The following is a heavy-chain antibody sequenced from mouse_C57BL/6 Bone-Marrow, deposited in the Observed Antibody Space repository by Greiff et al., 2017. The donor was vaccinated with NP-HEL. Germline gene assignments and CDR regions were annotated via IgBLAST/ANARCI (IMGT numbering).Heavy chain of an antibody. Sequence: VKLVESGAELVKPGASVKLSCKASGYTFTSYWMHWVKQRPGQGLEWIGMIHPNSGSTNYNEKFKSKATLTVDKSSSTAYMQLSSLTSEDSAVYYCARSGLRQERPWFAYWGQGTLVTVSA. CDR2: IHPNSGST. CDR3: ARSGLRQERPWFAY. CDR1: GYTFTSYW. V-gene: IGHV1-64*01. D-gene: IGHD2-4*01. J-gene: IGHJ3*01.